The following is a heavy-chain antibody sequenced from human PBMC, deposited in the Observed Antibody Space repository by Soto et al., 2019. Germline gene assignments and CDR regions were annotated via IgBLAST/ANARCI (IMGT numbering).Heavy chain of an antibody. D-gene: IGHD2-2*01. J-gene: IGHJ6*02. CDR3: ARGGNFLGYCRRTSCLDSYYYGMDV. Sequence: GTLRLSCAASGFTFSDYYMSWIRQAPGKGLEWVSYISSSGSTIYYADSVKGRFTISRDNAKNSLYLQMNSLRAEDTAVYYCARGGNFLGYCRRTSCLDSYYYGMDVWGQGTTVTVSS. V-gene: IGHV3-11*01. CDR2: ISSSGSTI. CDR1: GFTFSDYY.